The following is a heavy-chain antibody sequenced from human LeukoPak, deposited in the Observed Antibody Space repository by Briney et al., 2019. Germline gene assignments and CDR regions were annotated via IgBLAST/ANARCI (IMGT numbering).Heavy chain of an antibody. J-gene: IGHJ4*02. CDR3: ARGIGSSSSRGFDY. Sequence: ASVKVSCKASGGTFSSYAISWVRQAPGQGLEWMGGIIPIFGTANYAQKFQGRVTITTDESTSTAYMELSSLRSEDTAVYYCARGIGSSSSRGFDYWGQGTLVTVSS. V-gene: IGHV1-69*05. D-gene: IGHD6-6*01. CDR2: IIPIFGTA. CDR1: GGTFSSYA.